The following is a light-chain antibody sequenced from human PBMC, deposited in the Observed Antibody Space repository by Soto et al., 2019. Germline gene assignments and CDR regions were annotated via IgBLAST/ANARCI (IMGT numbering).Light chain of an antibody. CDR1: SGHSSYA. Sequence: QSVLTQSPSASASLGASVKLSWTRSSGHSSYAIAWHQQQPEKGPRYLMKLNSDGSHSKGDGIPDRCSGSSSGAERYLTISSLQSEDEADYYCQTWGTGIVVFGGGTKLTVL. J-gene: IGLJ2*01. CDR3: QTWGTGIVV. V-gene: IGLV4-69*01. CDR2: LNSDGSH.